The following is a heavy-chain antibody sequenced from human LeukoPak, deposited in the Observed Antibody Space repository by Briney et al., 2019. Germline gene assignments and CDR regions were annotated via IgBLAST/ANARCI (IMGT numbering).Heavy chain of an antibody. J-gene: IGHJ4*02. V-gene: IGHV3-15*01. Sequence: GGSLRLSCTASGFTFSNAWMSWVRQAPGKGLEWVGRITKKIDGGTTTYAAPVRGRFTISRDDSKDTLYLQMDSLKTDDTAVYYCTRGPRPFDYWGQGTLVTVSS. CDR2: ITKKIDGGTT. CDR3: TRGPRPFDY. CDR1: GFTFSNAW.